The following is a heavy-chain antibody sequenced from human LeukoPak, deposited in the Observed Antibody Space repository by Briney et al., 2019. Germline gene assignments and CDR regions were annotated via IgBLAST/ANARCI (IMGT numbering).Heavy chain of an antibody. Sequence: SVKGSCKASGGTFSSYAISWVRQAPGQGLEWMGRIIPILGIANYAQKFQGRVTITADKSTSTAYMELSSLRSEDTAVYYCAREGGGGNPVFDYWGQGTLVTVSS. CDR1: GGTFSSYA. CDR2: IIPILGIA. D-gene: IGHD4-23*01. CDR3: AREGGGGNPVFDY. V-gene: IGHV1-69*04. J-gene: IGHJ4*02.